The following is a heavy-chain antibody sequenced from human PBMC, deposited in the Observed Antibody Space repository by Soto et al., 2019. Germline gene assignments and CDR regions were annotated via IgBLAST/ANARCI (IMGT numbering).Heavy chain of an antibody. CDR3: ARGGIVVYPYYYYGMDV. Sequence: PSETLSLTCAVYGGSFSGYYWSWIRQPPGKGLEWIGEINHSGSTNYNPSLKSRVTISVDTSKNQFSLKLSSVTAADTAVYYCARGGIVVYPYYYYGMDVWGQGTTVTVSS. J-gene: IGHJ6*02. V-gene: IGHV4-34*01. CDR1: GGSFSGYY. CDR2: INHSGST. D-gene: IGHD3-22*01.